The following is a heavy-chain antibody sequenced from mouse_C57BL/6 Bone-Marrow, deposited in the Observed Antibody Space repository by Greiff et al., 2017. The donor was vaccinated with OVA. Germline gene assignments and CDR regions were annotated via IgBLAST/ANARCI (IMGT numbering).Heavy chain of an antibody. CDR2: IYPGSGST. Sequence: QVQLQQSGAELVKPGASVKMSCKASGYTFTSYWITWVKQRPGQGLEWIGDIYPGSGSTNYNEKFKGKATFTADTSSNTAYMQLSSLTTEDSAIYYCAREDGNYFWFAYWGQGTLVTVSA. CDR1: GYTFTSYW. V-gene: IGHV1-55*01. CDR3: AREDGNYFWFAY. J-gene: IGHJ3*01. D-gene: IGHD2-1*01.